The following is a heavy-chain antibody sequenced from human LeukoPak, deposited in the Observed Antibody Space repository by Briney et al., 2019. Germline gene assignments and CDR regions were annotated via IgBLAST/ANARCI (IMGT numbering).Heavy chain of an antibody. V-gene: IGHV3-23*01. CDR3: EKDRAYYGSGRWGYFDY. CDR1: GFTFSSYA. CDR2: ISGSGGST. J-gene: IGHJ4*02. Sequence: GGSLRLSCAASGFTFSSYAMSWVRQAPGKGLEWVSAISGSGGSTYYADSVKGRFTISSDNSKKTLYLQMNSLRAENTAVYYCEKDRAYYGSGRWGYFDYWGQGTLVTVSS. D-gene: IGHD3-10*01.